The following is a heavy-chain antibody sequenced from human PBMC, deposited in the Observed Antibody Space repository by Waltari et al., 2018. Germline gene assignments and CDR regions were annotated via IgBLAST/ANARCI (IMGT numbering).Heavy chain of an antibody. CDR2: IYHSGGT. Sequence: QVQLQESGPGLVKPSETLSLTCAVSGYSISSGYYWGWIRQPPGKGLEWIGSIYHSGGTYYNPSLKSRVTISVDTSKNQFSLKLGSVTAADTAVYYCARYSSGSSRNFDYWGQGTLVTVSS. CDR3: ARYSSGSSRNFDY. V-gene: IGHV4-38-2*01. J-gene: IGHJ4*02. CDR1: GYSISSGYY. D-gene: IGHD2-15*01.